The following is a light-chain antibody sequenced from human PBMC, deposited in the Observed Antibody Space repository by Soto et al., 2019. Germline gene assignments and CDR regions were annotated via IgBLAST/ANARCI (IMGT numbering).Light chain of an antibody. CDR3: QQYNSYMRT. V-gene: IGKV1-5*03. Sequence: DIQMTQSPSTLSASVGDRVTITCRASQSSSWLAWYQQKPGKAPKLLIYKASSLESGVPSRFSGRGSGTEFTLTISSLQPDDFATYYRQQYNSYMRTFGQRTQLEIK. CDR1: QSSSW. J-gene: IGKJ1*01. CDR2: KAS.